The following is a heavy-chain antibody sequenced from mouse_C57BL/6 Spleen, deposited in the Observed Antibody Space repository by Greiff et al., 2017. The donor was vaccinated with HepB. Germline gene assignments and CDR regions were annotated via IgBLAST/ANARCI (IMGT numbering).Heavy chain of an antibody. J-gene: IGHJ3*01. V-gene: IGHV1-59*01. CDR3: ARLVTTEAWFAY. D-gene: IGHD2-2*01. Sequence: QVQLQQPGAELVRPGTSVKLSCKASGYTFTSYWMHWVKQRPGQGLEWIGVIDPSDSYTNYNQKFKGKATLTVDSSSSTAYMQLSSLTSEDSAVYYCARLVTTEAWFAYWGQGTLVTVSA. CDR1: GYTFTSYW. CDR2: IDPSDSYT.